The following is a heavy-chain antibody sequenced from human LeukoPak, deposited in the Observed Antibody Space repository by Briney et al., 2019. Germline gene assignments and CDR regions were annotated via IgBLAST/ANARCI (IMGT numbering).Heavy chain of an antibody. D-gene: IGHD7-27*01. V-gene: IGHV1-2*02. CDR2: ISPNSGGT. Sequence: GASVEVSCKASGYTFTDYYIHWVRQAPGQGLEYMGWISPNSGGTNYAQMFQGRVTMTSDTSINTAFMELRSLRSDDTAVFYCARDSTGGYPDYWGQGTLGTVSA. CDR3: ARDSTGGYPDY. J-gene: IGHJ4*02. CDR1: GYTFTDYY.